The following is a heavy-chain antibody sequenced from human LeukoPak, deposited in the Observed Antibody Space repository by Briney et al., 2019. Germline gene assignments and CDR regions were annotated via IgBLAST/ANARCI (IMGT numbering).Heavy chain of an antibody. J-gene: IGHJ4*02. Sequence: PWGSLRLSCAVSGITLSNYGMSWVRQAPGKGLEWVAGISDSGGITNYADSVKGRLTISRDNPKNTLYLQMNSLRVEDTAVYFCAKRGVVIRVILVGFHKEAYYFDSWGQGARVTVSS. CDR3: AKRGVVIRVILVGFHKEAYYFDS. CDR2: ISDSGGIT. V-gene: IGHV3-23*01. D-gene: IGHD3-22*01. CDR1: GITLSNYG.